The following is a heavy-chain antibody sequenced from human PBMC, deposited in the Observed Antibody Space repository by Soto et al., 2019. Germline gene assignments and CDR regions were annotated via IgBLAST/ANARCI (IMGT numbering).Heavy chain of an antibody. CDR1: GHTFTDFY. CDR2: INPNSGGT. J-gene: IGHJ5*02. D-gene: IGHD3-3*01. V-gene: IGHV1-2*02. Sequence: SVKVSCKASGHTFTDFYVHWVRQAPGQGLEWMGWINPNSGGTNYAQKFQGRVTMTRDTSISTAYKELSRLRSDDTAVYYCAREGGEGLLRSAWLDPWGKGTLVTVSS. CDR3: AREGGEGLLRSAWLDP.